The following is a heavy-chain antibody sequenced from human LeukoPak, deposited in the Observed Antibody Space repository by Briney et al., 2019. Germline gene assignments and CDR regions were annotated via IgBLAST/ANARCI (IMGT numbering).Heavy chain of an antibody. J-gene: IGHJ4*02. CDR1: DGSFIGDY. CDR2: VYHSGSA. Sequence: SETLSLTCGVYDGSFIGDYWSWIRQSPGMGLEWIGQVYHSGSANYNPSLRSRVTISIDTSKKQLSLKLNSVTATDTAVYYCARHGGFYFDSWGQGTLVTVSS. D-gene: IGHD3-16*01. V-gene: IGHV4-34*01. CDR3: ARHGGFYFDS.